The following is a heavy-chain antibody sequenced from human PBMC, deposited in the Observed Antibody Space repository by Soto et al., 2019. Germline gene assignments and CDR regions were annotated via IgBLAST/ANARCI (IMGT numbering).Heavy chain of an antibody. D-gene: IGHD6-6*01. J-gene: IGHJ5*02. CDR1: GGSISSYY. V-gene: IGHV4-59*08. CDR2: IYYSGST. CDR3: ARHIGSRAGEFDP. Sequence: SETLSLTCTVSGGSISSYYWSWIRQPPGKGLEWIGYIYYSGSTNYNPSLKSRVTISVDTSKNQFSLKLSSVTAADTAVYYCARHIGSRAGEFDPWGQGTLVTVSS.